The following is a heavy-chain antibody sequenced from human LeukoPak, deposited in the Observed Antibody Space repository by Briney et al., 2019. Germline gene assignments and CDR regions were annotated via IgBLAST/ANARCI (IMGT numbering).Heavy chain of an antibody. CDR1: GFTFSSYG. J-gene: IGHJ6*02. CDR3: AEDTGSGWPHYYYYYGMDV. D-gene: IGHD6-19*01. V-gene: IGHV3-30*02. CDR2: IRYDGSNK. Sequence: GGSLRLSCAASGFTFSSYGMHWVRQAPGKELEWVAFIRYDGSNKYYADSVKGRFTISRDNSKNTLYLQMNSLRAEDTAVYYCAEDTGSGWPHYYYYYGMDVWGQGTTVTVSS.